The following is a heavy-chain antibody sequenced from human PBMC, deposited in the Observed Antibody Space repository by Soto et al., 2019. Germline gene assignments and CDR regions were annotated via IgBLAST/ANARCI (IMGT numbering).Heavy chain of an antibody. V-gene: IGHV4-39*01. CDR2: IYYSGST. J-gene: IGHJ4*02. Sequence: QLQLQESGPGLVKPSETLSLTCTVSGGSISSSSYYWGWIRQPPGKGLEWIGSIYYSGSTYYNPSLKSRVTISVDTSKNQFSLKLSSVTAADTAVYYCARPGVTITEPFDYWGQGTLVTVSS. CDR3: ARPGVTITEPFDY. CDR1: GGSISSSSYY. D-gene: IGHD5-12*01.